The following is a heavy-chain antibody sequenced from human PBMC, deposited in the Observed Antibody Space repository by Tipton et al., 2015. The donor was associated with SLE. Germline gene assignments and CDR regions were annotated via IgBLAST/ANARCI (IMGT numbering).Heavy chain of an antibody. CDR1: GYRFPNYW. D-gene: IGHD6-13*01. V-gene: IGHV5-51*03. CDR3: ARPRYSTTWYPCDS. J-gene: IGHJ4*02. Sequence: QSGAEVKKPGDSLKISCKGSGYRFPNYWIAWVRQMPGKGLEWMGAIYPSDSRTSYSPSFQGQVSMSVEKSIDTAYLQFHSQKASDAATYYCARPRYSTTWYPCDSWGQGTPVVVSS. CDR2: IYPSDSRT.